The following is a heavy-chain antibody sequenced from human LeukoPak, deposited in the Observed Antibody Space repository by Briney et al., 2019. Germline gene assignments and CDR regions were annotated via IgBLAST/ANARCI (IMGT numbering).Heavy chain of an antibody. CDR1: GFTLNNFA. CDR2: TSYDGGNE. Sequence: GGSLRLSCAVSGFTLNNFAMHWVRQPPGKGLEWVAVTSYDGGNEYYAESVQGRFTITRDNSKNTLYLQMNSLRGEDTAVYYCARDLDGSSGSYLDYWGQGTLVTVSS. CDR3: ARDLDGSSGSYLDY. V-gene: IGHV3-30*03. J-gene: IGHJ4*02. D-gene: IGHD3-22*01.